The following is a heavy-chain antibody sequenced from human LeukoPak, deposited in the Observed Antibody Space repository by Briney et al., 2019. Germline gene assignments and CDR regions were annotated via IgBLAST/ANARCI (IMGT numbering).Heavy chain of an antibody. Sequence: GGSLRLSCAASGFTFSSYWMSWVRQAPGKGLEWVANIKQDGSEKYYADSVKGRFTISRDNSKNTLYLQMNSLRAEDTAVYYCARANEGYYDFWSGYFYFDYWGQGTLVTVSS. J-gene: IGHJ4*02. CDR2: IKQDGSEK. CDR3: ARANEGYYDFWSGYFYFDY. D-gene: IGHD3-3*01. CDR1: GFTFSSYW. V-gene: IGHV3-7*01.